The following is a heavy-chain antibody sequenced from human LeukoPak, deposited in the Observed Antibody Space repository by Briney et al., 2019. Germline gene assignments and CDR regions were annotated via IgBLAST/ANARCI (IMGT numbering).Heavy chain of an antibody. CDR3: ARGGYSGSYFTPYYFDY. J-gene: IGHJ4*02. CDR1: GYTFTSYG. V-gene: IGHV1-18*01. Sequence: ASVKVSCKASGYTFTSYGISWVRQAPGQGLEWMGWISAYNGNTNYAQKLQGRVTMTTDTSTSTAYMELRSLRSDDTAVYYCARGGYSGSYFTPYYFDYWGQDTLVTVSS. D-gene: IGHD1-26*01. CDR2: ISAYNGNT.